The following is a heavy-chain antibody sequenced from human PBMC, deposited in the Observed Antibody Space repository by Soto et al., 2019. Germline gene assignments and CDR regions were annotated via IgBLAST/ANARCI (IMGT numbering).Heavy chain of an antibody. CDR1: GFTFSSYA. J-gene: IGHJ4*02. V-gene: IGHV3-64*01. D-gene: IGHD6-13*01. Sequence: GSLRLSCAASGFTFSSYAMHWVRQAPGKGLEYVSAISSNGGSTYYANSVKGRFTISRDNSKNTLYLQMGSLRAEDMAVYYCARARGSWYSSSWYFDYWGQGTLVTVSS. CDR3: ARARGSWYSSSWYFDY. CDR2: ISSNGGST.